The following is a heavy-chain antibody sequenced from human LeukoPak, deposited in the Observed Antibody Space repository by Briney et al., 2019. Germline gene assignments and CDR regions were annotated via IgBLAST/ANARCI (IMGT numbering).Heavy chain of an antibody. Sequence: SETLSLTCTVSGASISSGAYYWSWIRQPPGKGLEWIGYIYYSGNTYYNPSLKSRVTMSVDTSKNQFSLKLSSVTAADTAVYYCARDHGDSDYWGQGTLVTVSS. V-gene: IGHV4-30-4*01. CDR3: ARDHGDSDY. CDR2: IYYSGNT. D-gene: IGHD4-17*01. J-gene: IGHJ4*02. CDR1: GASISSGAYY.